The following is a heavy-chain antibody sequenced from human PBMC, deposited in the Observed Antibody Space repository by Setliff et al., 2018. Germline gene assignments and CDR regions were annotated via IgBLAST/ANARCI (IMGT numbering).Heavy chain of an antibody. CDR2: IKKDGSIK. CDR3: SRDLQGSGDYVVDY. Sequence: ETLSLTCAVSGYSITGGYYWGWIRQAPGKGLEWVANIKKDGSIKYYLDSVRCRITISRDNAENSLTLQMNSLRVEDTAVYYCSRDLQGSGDYVVDYWGQGTLVTVSS. CDR1: GYSITGGYY. J-gene: IGHJ4*02. V-gene: IGHV3-7*01. D-gene: IGHD4-17*01.